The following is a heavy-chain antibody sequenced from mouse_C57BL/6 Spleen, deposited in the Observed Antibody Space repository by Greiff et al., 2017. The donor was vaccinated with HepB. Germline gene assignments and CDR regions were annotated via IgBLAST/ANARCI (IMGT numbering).Heavy chain of an antibody. CDR2: IHPNSGST. J-gene: IGHJ2*01. CDR3: ASDDDHYFDY. CDR1: GYTFTSYW. Sequence: QVQLQQPGAELVKPGASVKLSCKASGYTFTSYWMHWVKQRPGQGLEWIGMIHPNSGSTNYNEKFKSKATLTVDKSSSTAYMQLSSLTSEDTAIYYCASDDDHYFDYWGQGTTLTVSS. D-gene: IGHD2-4*01. V-gene: IGHV1-64*01.